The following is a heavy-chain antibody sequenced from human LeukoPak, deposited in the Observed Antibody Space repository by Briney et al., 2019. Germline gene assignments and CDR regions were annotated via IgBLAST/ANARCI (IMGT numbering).Heavy chain of an antibody. Sequence: SETLSLTCAVYGGSFSGYYWSWIRQPPGKGLEWIGSIYYSGSSYYNPSLKSRVTISVDTSKNQFSLKLNSVTAADTAVYYCASPSRDYFYYMDVWGKGTTVTVSS. CDR3: ASPSRDYFYYMDV. J-gene: IGHJ6*03. CDR2: IYYSGSS. D-gene: IGHD6-6*01. V-gene: IGHV4-34*01. CDR1: GGSFSGYY.